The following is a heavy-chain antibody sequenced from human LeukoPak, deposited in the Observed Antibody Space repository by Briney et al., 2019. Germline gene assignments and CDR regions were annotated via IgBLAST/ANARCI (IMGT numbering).Heavy chain of an antibody. CDR1: GGSISSYY. D-gene: IGHD3-22*01. CDR2: IYYSGST. CDR3: ARVPYDSSGYYYATERYGMDV. V-gene: IGHV4-59*01. Sequence: SETLSLTCTVSGGSISSYYWSWIRQPPGKGLEWIGYIYYSGSTNYNPSLKSRVTISVDTSKNQFSLKLSSVTAADTAVYYCARVPYDSSGYYYATERYGMDVWGQGTTVTVSS. J-gene: IGHJ6*02.